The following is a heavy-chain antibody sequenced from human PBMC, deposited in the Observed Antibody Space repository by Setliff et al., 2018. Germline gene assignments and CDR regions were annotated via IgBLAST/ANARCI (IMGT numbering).Heavy chain of an antibody. J-gene: IGHJ3*02. CDR2: INWDGRTK. V-gene: IGHV3-20*04. CDR1: GFTFSAHG. CDR3: ARVPRGRDDAFDI. Sequence: PGGSLRLSCAASGFTFSAHGMNWVRQVPGKGLEWVSTINWDGRTKGYKDSVKGRFTISRDNAKNSLYLQMNSLRAEDTALYYCARVPRGRDDAFDIWGQGTMVTVSS.